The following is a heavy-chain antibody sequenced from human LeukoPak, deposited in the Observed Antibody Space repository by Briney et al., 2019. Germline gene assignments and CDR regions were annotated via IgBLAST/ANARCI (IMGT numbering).Heavy chain of an antibody. CDR2: ISYDGSNK. J-gene: IGHJ6*02. D-gene: IGHD6-6*01. CDR1: GFTFSSYA. Sequence: PGGSLRLSCAASGFTFSSYAMHWVRQAPGKGLEWVAVISYDGSNKYYADSVKGRFTISRDNSKNTLYLQMNSLRAEDTAVYYCARDRGQLAPPYYYYYGMDVWGQGTTVTVSS. CDR3: ARDRGQLAPPYYYYYGMDV. V-gene: IGHV3-30-3*01.